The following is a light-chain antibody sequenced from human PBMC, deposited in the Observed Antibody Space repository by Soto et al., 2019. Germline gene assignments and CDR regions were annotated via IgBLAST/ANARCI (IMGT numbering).Light chain of an antibody. Sequence: DIVMTQSPLSLPVTPGEPASISCRSSQSLLHSNGYNYLDWYLQKPGQSPQLLIYLGSNRASGVPDRFSGSGSGTDFTLKISRVEAEDFAMYFCQQYDNSPFTFGPGTKVDIK. CDR2: LGS. CDR3: QQYDNSPFT. CDR1: QSLLHSNGYNY. V-gene: IGKV2-28*01. J-gene: IGKJ3*01.